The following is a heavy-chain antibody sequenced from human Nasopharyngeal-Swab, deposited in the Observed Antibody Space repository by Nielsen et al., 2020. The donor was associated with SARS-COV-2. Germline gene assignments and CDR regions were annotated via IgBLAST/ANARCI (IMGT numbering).Heavy chain of an antibody. Sequence: ASVKVSCKASGYTFTSYYMHWVRQAPGQGLEWMGIINPSGGSTSYAQKFQGRVTMTRDTSTSTVYMELSSLRSEDTAVYYCASNTGPYYDSSGYYLDYWGQGTLVTVSS. CDR1: GYTFTSYY. CDR3: ASNTGPYYDSSGYYLDY. V-gene: IGHV1-46*01. J-gene: IGHJ4*02. CDR2: INPSGGST. D-gene: IGHD3-22*01.